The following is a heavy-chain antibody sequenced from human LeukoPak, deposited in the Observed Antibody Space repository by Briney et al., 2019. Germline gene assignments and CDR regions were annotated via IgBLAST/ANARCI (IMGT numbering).Heavy chain of an antibody. V-gene: IGHV3-21*01. Sequence: GGSLRLSCAASGFTFSSYSMNWVRQAPGKGLEWVSSISSSSSYIYYADSVKGRFTISRDNAKNTLYLQMNSLTAEDTVVYYCVRDLGGRSGHWGQGTLVTVSS. CDR2: ISSSSSYI. D-gene: IGHD1-26*01. CDR3: VRDLGGRSGH. CDR1: GFTFSSYS. J-gene: IGHJ4*02.